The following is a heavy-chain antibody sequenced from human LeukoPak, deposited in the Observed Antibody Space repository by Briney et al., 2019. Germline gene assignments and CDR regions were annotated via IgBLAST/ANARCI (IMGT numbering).Heavy chain of an antibody. CDR1: GFTFSSYA. J-gene: IGHJ2*01. D-gene: IGHD2/OR15-2a*01. CDR2: ISYDGSNE. Sequence: PGGSLRLSCPASGFTFSSYAMHWVRQAPGKGLEWVAVISYDGSNEYYADSVKGRFTISRDNSKNMLYLQMNSLRAEDTAVYYCARDYAKTFYWYFDLWGRGTLVTVSS. V-gene: IGHV3-30-3*01. CDR3: ARDYAKTFYWYFDL.